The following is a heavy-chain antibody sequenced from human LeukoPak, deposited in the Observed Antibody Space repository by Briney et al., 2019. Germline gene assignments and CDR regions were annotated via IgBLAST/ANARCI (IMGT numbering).Heavy chain of an antibody. D-gene: IGHD2-2*01. J-gene: IGHJ4*02. Sequence: GGSLSLSCAASGFTFSSYAMTWVRQAPGKGLEWVSAITSGGLTFYADSVKGRFTISSDNSINTLYLQMNSLRADDTAVYYCAKPFRDCSSATCYVSFDYWGQGTLVTVSS. V-gene: IGHV3-23*01. CDR3: AKPFRDCSSATCYVSFDY. CDR2: ITSGGLT. CDR1: GFTFSSYA.